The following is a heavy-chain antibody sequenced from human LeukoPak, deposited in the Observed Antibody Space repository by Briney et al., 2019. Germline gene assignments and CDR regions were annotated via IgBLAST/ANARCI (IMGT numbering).Heavy chain of an antibody. Sequence: SETLSLTCAVSGGSISSSNWWSWVRQPPGKGLEWIGEIYHSGSTNYNPSLKSRVTISVDKSKNQFSLKLSSVTAADTAVYYCARAGSKYSSGRYQGYWGQGTLVTVSS. CDR2: IYHSGST. J-gene: IGHJ4*02. CDR1: GGSISSSNW. D-gene: IGHD6-19*01. CDR3: ARAGSKYSSGRYQGY. V-gene: IGHV4-4*02.